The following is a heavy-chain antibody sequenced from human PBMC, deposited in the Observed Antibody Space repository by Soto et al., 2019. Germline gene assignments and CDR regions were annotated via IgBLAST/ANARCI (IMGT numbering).Heavy chain of an antibody. CDR3: ARALKVAATLLHIYYGMDF. Sequence: SETLSLTCAVYGGSFSGDYWSWIRQPPGKGLEWIGEINHSGSTNYNPSLKSRVTISVDTSKNQFSLKLSSVTAADTAVYYCARALKVAATLLHIYYGMDFWGQGTTVTVSS. CDR1: GGSFSGDY. V-gene: IGHV4-34*01. D-gene: IGHD2-15*01. CDR2: INHSGST. J-gene: IGHJ6*02.